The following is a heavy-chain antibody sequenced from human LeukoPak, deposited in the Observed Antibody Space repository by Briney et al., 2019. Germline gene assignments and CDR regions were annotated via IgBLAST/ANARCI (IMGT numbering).Heavy chain of an antibody. D-gene: IGHD4-11*01. J-gene: IGHJ5*02. V-gene: IGHV4-38-2*01. CDR3: ARNSSLTTVKGAWFDP. CDR1: GYSINSCYS. Sequence: SETLSLTCAVSGYSINSCYSWGWIRQRPGKGLEWIGNIYHSGYAYYNPSLKSRVTISMDTSKNQFFLKLSSVTAADTAVYYCARNSSLTTVKGAWFDPWGQGTLVTVSS. CDR2: IYHSGYA.